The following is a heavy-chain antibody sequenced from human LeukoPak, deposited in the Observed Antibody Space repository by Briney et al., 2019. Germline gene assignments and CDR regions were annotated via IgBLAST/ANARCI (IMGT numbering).Heavy chain of an antibody. Sequence: GGSLRLSCAASGFTFSSYDMHWVRQATGKGLEWVSAIGTAGDTYYPGSVKGRFTISRENAKNSLYLQMNSLRAGDTAVYYCARYDFWSGYYDYRGQGTLVTVSS. V-gene: IGHV3-13*01. CDR2: IGTAGDT. D-gene: IGHD3-3*01. J-gene: IGHJ4*02. CDR1: GFTFSSYD. CDR3: ARYDFWSGYYDY.